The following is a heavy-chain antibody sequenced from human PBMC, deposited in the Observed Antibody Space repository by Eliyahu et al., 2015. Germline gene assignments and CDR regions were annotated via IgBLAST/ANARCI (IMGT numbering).Heavy chain of an antibody. CDR2: ISGSGGST. J-gene: IGHJ6*02. CDR1: GFTFSSXA. Sequence: EVQLLESGGGLVQPGGSLRLSCAASGFTFSSXAMSWVRQAPGKGLGXVSAISGSGGSTYYADSVKGRFTISRDNSKNTLYLQMNSLRAEDTAVYYCAKGGSGWYILNYYGMDVWGQGTTVTVSS. V-gene: IGHV3-23*01. D-gene: IGHD6-19*01. CDR3: AKGGSGWYILNYYGMDV.